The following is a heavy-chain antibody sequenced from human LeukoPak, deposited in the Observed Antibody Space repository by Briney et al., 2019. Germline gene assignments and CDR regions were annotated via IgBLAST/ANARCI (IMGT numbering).Heavy chain of an antibody. Sequence: MASETLSLTCTVSGGSISSGSYYWSWIRQPAGKGLEWIGRIYTSGSTNYNPSLKSRVTISVDTSKDQFSLKLSSVTAADTAVYYCASGYDFKGLHVYWGQGTLVTVSS. CDR1: GGSISSGSYY. D-gene: IGHD5-12*01. CDR2: IYTSGST. J-gene: IGHJ4*02. CDR3: ASGYDFKGLHVY. V-gene: IGHV4-61*02.